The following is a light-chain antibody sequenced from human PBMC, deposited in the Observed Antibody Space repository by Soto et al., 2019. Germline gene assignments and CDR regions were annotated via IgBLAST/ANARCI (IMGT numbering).Light chain of an antibody. CDR2: DVN. J-gene: IGLJ2*01. Sequence: QSVLTQPASVSGSPGQSIAISCTGTSSDIGAYAYVSWYQQHPGKIPKLIVFDVNYRPSGVSSRFSGSKSGNTASLTIAGLQAEDEADYYCGSYTRSNSVIFGGETKLTVL. CDR1: SSDIGAYAY. V-gene: IGLV2-14*03. CDR3: GSYTRSNSVI.